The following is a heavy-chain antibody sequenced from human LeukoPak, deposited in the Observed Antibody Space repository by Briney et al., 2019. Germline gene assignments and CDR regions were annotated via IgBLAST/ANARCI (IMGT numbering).Heavy chain of an antibody. V-gene: IGHV1-69*04. Sequence: SVKVSCKASGGTFSSYAISWVRQAPGQGLEWMGRIIPILGIANYAQKFQGRVTITADKSTSTAYMELSSLRSEDTAVYYCAREAYCGGDCYFDYWGQGTLVTVSS. D-gene: IGHD2-21*02. CDR2: IIPILGIA. CDR1: GGTFSSYA. J-gene: IGHJ4*02. CDR3: AREAYCGGDCYFDY.